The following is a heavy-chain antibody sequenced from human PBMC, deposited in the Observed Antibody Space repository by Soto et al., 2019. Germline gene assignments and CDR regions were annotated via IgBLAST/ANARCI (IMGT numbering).Heavy chain of an antibody. CDR3: ETLWFGLEY. V-gene: IGHV4-39*01. CDR1: GGSISSSSYH. Sequence: SETLSLTCTVSGGSISSSSYHWGWIRQPPGKGLEWIGSINYSGSTYYNPSLKSRVTISVDMSKNQFSLKLSSMTAADTAVFYCETLWFGLEYWSQGTLVTVS. D-gene: IGHD3-10*01. CDR2: INYSGST. J-gene: IGHJ4*02.